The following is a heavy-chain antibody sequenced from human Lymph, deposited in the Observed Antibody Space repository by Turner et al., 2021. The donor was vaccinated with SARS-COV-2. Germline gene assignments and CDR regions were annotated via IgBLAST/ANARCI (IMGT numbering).Heavy chain of an antibody. CDR1: GGTFSSYA. J-gene: IGHJ6*02. V-gene: IGHV1-69*10. D-gene: IGHD3-10*01. CDR2: IIPILRIA. Sequence: QVQLVQSGAEVKKPGSSVKVSCKASGGTFSSYAISWVRQAPGQGLEWMGGIIPILRIATYAQKFQGRVTITADKSTSTAYMGLSSLRSEDTAVFYCARVVGGFGELGYYYYYGMDVWGQGTTVTVSS. CDR3: ARVVGGFGELGYYYYYGMDV.